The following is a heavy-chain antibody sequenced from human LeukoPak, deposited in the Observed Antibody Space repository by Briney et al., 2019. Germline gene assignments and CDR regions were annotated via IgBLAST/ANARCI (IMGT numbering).Heavy chain of an antibody. CDR1: GGSISSYY. CDR3: AGYDGSGIEYFQH. Sequence: SPSETLSLTCTVSGGSISSYYWSWIRQPPGKGLEWIGYIYYSGSTNYNPSLKSRVTISVDTSKNQFPLKLSSVTAADTAVYYCAGYDGSGIEYFQHWGQGTLVTVSS. CDR2: IYYSGST. V-gene: IGHV4-59*08. D-gene: IGHD3-22*01. J-gene: IGHJ1*01.